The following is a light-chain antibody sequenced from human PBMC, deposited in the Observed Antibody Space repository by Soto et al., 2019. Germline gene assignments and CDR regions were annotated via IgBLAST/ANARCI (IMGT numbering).Light chain of an antibody. J-gene: IGKJ1*01. V-gene: IGKV1-27*01. CDR1: QGIIDY. CDR3: QKYDSAPQA. Sequence: DIQMTQSPSSLSASVGDRVTITCRASQGIIDYLAWYQQKPGKSPKLLIYGASTLHSGVPSRFSGSGAGTDFFLTISSLQPEDVATYYCQKYDSAPQAFGPGTKVEVK. CDR2: GAS.